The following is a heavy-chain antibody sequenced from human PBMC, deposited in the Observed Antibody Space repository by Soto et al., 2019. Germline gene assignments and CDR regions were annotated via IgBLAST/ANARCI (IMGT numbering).Heavy chain of an antibody. Sequence: QVQLVQSGAEVKKPGASVKVSCKASGYPFTSYDVHWVRQAPGQGLEWMGFINPSSGSTSYAQKCQCRVTMNKDTSTGTVYREMSRLRSEDAAVYYCAREMSTTRGSTLDYWGQRTLVTVSS. CDR1: GYPFTSYD. D-gene: IGHD3-16*01. V-gene: IGHV1-46*03. CDR2: INPSSGST. J-gene: IGHJ4*02. CDR3: AREMSTTRGSTLDY.